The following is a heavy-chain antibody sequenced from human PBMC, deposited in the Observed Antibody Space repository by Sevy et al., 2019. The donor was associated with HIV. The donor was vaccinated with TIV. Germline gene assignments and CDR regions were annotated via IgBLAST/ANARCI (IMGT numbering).Heavy chain of an antibody. D-gene: IGHD3-3*01. J-gene: IGHJ6*02. CDR2: ISSSGSTI. Sequence: GGSLRLSCAASGFTFSDYYMSWIRQAPGKGLEWVSYISSSGSTIYYADSVKGRFTISRDNAKNSRYLQMNSLRAEDTAVYYCAREGVTIFGVVIISVAGMDVWGQGTTVTVSS. CDR1: GFTFSDYY. V-gene: IGHV3-11*01. CDR3: AREGVTIFGVVIISVAGMDV.